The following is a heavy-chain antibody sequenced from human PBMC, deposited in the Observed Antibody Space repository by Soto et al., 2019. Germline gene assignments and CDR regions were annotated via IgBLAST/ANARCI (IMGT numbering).Heavy chain of an antibody. Sequence: EVPVVESGGGLVKPGGSLRLSCAASGFTFSSYSMNWVRQSPGKGLEWVSSFSTSGSYIYYADSVKGRFTISRDNAKNSLYLQMDSLRAEDTAVYDCARNFVSGGSGMDVWGQGTTVTVSS. CDR3: ARNFVSGGSGMDV. D-gene: IGHD3-16*01. J-gene: IGHJ6*02. CDR1: GFTFSSYS. CDR2: FSTSGSYI. V-gene: IGHV3-21*01.